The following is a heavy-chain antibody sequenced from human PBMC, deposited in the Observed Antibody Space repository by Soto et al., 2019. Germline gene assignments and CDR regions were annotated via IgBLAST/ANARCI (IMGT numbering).Heavy chain of an antibody. D-gene: IGHD1-26*01. J-gene: IGHJ6*02. CDR3: ARDASVGASYSGSAYYAMDV. CDR1: GFTFNTFG. CDR2: IRYDGSNN. V-gene: IGHV3-33*01. Sequence: GESLKISCAASGFTFNTFGMHWVRQAPGEGLEWVAVIRYDGSNNYYADSVKGRFTISRDNSKNTLSLQMNSLRAEDTAVYYCARDASVGASYSGSAYYAMDVWGRGTTVTVSS.